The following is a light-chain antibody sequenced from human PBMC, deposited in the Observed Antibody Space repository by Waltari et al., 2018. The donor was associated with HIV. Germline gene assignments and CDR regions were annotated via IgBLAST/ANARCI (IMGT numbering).Light chain of an antibody. CDR1: SSNIGRNY. CDR2: TNN. CDR3: AAWNDRLSGYV. J-gene: IGLJ1*01. V-gene: IGLV1-47*02. Sequence: QSVLTQPPSASGTPGQRVTIYCSGSSSNIGRNYVYWYKQLPGTAPKLLIYTNNQRPSWVPDRFSGSKSGTSASLAISGLRSEDEADYYCAAWNDRLSGYVFGTGTKVTV.